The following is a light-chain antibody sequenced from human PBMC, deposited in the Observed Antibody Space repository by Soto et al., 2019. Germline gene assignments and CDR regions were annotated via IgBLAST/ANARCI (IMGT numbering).Light chain of an antibody. V-gene: IGKV3-20*01. CDR3: QQYGTSLT. CDR1: QSIKNNF. J-gene: IGKJ4*01. Sequence: IVLTQSPGALSLSPGEGATLSCRASQSIKNNFLAWYHQRPGQAPRLLIHAASIRASGISDRFCGTASGTDFTLTISRLEPDDFGVYYCQQYGTSLTFGVGTRVE. CDR2: AAS.